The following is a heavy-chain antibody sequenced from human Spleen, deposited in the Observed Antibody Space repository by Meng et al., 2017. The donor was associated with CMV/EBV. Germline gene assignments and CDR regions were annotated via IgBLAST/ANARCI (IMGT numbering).Heavy chain of an antibody. D-gene: IGHD4-17*01. CDR3: AKDNGDNALGY. CDR2: IRFPGNNK. V-gene: IGHV3-30*02. J-gene: IGHJ4*02. CDR1: GFIVSDDY. Sequence: GESLKISCAGSGFIVSDDYMSWVRQAPGRGLEWVAFIRFPGNNKFYADSVKGRFTISGDNSSNTLYVQMNSLRAEDTAVYYCAKDNGDNALGYWGQGTLVTVSS.